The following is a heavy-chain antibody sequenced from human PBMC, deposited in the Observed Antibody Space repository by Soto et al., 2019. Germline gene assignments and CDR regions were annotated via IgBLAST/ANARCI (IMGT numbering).Heavy chain of an antibody. Sequence: EVQLVESGGGPVQPGGSLRLSCAASGFTFINAWMNWVRQAPSKGLEWVARIKHRADGGTTDYAAPVKGRFTISRDDSRNTVFLQMDGLKVEDTAMYYCTSGLYSSRAWANDYWGQGTPGTVST. J-gene: IGHJ4*02. V-gene: IGHV3-15*07. CDR1: GFTFINAW. CDR2: IKHRADGGTT. CDR3: TSGLYSSRAWANDY. D-gene: IGHD2-15*01.